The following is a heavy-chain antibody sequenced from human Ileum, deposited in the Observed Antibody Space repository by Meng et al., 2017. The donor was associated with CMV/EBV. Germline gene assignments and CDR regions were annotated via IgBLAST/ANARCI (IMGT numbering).Heavy chain of an antibody. Sequence: GSLRLSCTVSGGSVTSGNYYWNWIRQPPGEGLEWIGWIYYTGSSSYNPSLKRRATITLDTSKNQFSLKVTSVTAADTAVYYCARSTTGPGDYWGQGTRVTVSS. CDR1: GGSVTSGNYY. CDR3: ARSTTGPGDY. D-gene: IGHD1-1*01. J-gene: IGHJ4*02. CDR2: IYYTGSS. V-gene: IGHV4-61*01.